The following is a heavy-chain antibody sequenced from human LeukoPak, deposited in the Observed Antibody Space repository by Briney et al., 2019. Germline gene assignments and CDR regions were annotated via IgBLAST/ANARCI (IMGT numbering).Heavy chain of an antibody. J-gene: IGHJ3*02. D-gene: IGHD2-15*01. CDR3: ARDNGYCSGDTCLDAFDI. CDR2: INTKTGNP. Sequence: ASVKVSCKASGYTFSNYAINWVRQAPGQGLEWMGWINTKTGNPTYAQGLTGPLVFSLDTSVTTAYLQISSLEAEDTAVYYCARDNGYCSGDTCLDAFDIWGQGTMVTVSS. CDR1: GYTFSNYA. V-gene: IGHV7-4-1*02.